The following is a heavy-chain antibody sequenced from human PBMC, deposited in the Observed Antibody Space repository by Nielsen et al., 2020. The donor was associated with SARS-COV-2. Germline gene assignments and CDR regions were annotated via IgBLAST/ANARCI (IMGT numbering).Heavy chain of an antibody. CDR2: ISSSSSYI. D-gene: IGHD6-13*01. CDR1: GFTFSSYS. V-gene: IGHV3-21*04. CDR3: VRDKGLIAAAGHYFDF. J-gene: IGHJ4*02. Sequence: GGSLRLSCAASGFTFSSYSMNWVRQAPGKGLEWVSSISSSSSYIYYADSVKGRFTISRDNAKNSLYLQMNSVRTEDTALYYCVRDKGLIAAAGHYFDFWGQGTLVTVSS.